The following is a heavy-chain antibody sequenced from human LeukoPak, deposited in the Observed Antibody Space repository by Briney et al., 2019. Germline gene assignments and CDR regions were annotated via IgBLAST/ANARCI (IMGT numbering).Heavy chain of an antibody. Sequence: PSETLSLTCTVSGGSISSYYWSWIRQPPGKGLEWIGYIYYSGSTNYNPSLKSRVTISVDTSKNQFSLKLSSVTAADTAVYYCARARYYYDSSGLYYFDYWGQGTLVTVSS. V-gene: IGHV4-59*12. D-gene: IGHD3-22*01. CDR3: ARARYYYDSSGLYYFDY. J-gene: IGHJ4*02. CDR1: GGSISSYY. CDR2: IYYSGST.